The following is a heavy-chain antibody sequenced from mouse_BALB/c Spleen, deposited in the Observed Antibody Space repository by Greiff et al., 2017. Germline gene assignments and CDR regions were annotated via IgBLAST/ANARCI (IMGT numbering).Heavy chain of an antibody. V-gene: IGHV14-1*02. D-gene: IGHD1-1*01. CDR1: GFNIKDYY. CDR3: ALYYGRSYDFDY. Sequence: VQLKESGAELVRPGALVKLSCKASGFNIKDYYMHWVKQRPEQGLEWIGWIDPENGNTIYDPKFQGKASITADTSSNTAYLQLSSLTSEDTAVYYCALYYGRSYDFDYWGQGTTRTVSS. J-gene: IGHJ2*01. CDR2: IDPENGNT.